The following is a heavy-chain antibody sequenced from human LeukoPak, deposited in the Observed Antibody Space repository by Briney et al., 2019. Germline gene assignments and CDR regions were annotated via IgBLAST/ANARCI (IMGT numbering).Heavy chain of an antibody. V-gene: IGHV5-51*01. CDR1: GYSFTSYW. Sequence: GEALKISCKGSGYSFTSYWIGWVRQMPGKGLEWMGIIYPGDSDTRYSPSFQGQVTISADKSISTAYLQWSSLKASDTAMYYCARQYSSTLHYYYYYGMDVWGQGTTVTVSS. CDR3: ARQYSSTLHYYYYYGMDV. CDR2: IYPGDSDT. D-gene: IGHD6-13*01. J-gene: IGHJ6*02.